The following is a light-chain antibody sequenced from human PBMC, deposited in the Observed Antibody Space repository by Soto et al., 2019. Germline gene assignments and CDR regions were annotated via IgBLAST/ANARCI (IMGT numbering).Light chain of an antibody. CDR2: AAS. Sequence: DIQMTQSPSSLSASVGDRVTITCRASQGISNYLAWYQQKPGKVPKLLINAASTLQSGVPSLFSCSGSGTDCTLTNTSLQPEDDAIYFCQKYNTAPQTFGQGTKVEIK. CDR1: QGISNY. CDR3: QKYNTAPQT. V-gene: IGKV1-27*01. J-gene: IGKJ1*01.